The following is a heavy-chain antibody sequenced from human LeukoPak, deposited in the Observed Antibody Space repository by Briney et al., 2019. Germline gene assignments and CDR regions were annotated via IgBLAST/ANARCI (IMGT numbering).Heavy chain of an antibody. CDR1: GGTFSSYA. CDR3: ARGYDSSGYYFFAFDI. CDR2: IIPIFGTA. V-gene: IGHV1-69*13. D-gene: IGHD3-22*01. Sequence: SVKVSCKASGGTFSSYAISWVRQAPGQGLEWMGGIIPIFGTANYAQKFQGRATITADESTSTAYMELSSLRSEDTAVYYCARGYDSSGYYFFAFDIWGQGTMVTVSS. J-gene: IGHJ3*02.